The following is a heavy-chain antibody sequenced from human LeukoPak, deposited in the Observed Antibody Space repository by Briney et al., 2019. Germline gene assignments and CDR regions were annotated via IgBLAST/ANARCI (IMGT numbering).Heavy chain of an antibody. D-gene: IGHD5-18*01. Sequence: GGSLRLSCAASGFTFSSYAMNWVRQAPGKGLEWVSSISESGGTTDYADSVKGRFTISRDNSKNTLYLQMNSLRAEDTAVYYCAKSFGYGYASDYWGQGTLVTVSS. CDR3: AKSFGYGYASDY. CDR1: GFTFSSYA. CDR2: ISESGGTT. V-gene: IGHV3-23*01. J-gene: IGHJ4*02.